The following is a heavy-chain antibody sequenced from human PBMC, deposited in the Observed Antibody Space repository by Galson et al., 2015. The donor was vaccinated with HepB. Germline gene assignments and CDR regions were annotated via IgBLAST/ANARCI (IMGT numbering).Heavy chain of an antibody. CDR3: ARGGDIVVVPAAMSMTGQSGIDY. CDR1: GFTFDDYG. CDR2: INWNGGST. V-gene: IGHV3-20*04. J-gene: IGHJ4*02. D-gene: IGHD2-2*01. Sequence: SLRLSCAASGFTFDDYGMSWVRQAPGKGLEWVSGINWNGGSTGYADSVKGRFTISRDNAKNSLYLQMNSLRAEDTALYYCARGGDIVVVPAAMSMTGQSGIDYWGQGTLVTVSS.